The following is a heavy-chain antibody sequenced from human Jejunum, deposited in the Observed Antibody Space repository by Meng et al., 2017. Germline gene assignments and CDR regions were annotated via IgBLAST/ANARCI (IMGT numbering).Heavy chain of an antibody. Sequence: SETLSLTCTVSGGSISSGSYYWSWIRQPAGRGLEWIGRIYTSGRARYNPSLKSPVTISADTSKDQFSLKLTSVTAADTAVYYCARAKATGSTNDDFDVWGQGTMVTVSS. CDR1: GGSISSGSYY. CDR3: ARAKATGSTNDDFDV. J-gene: IGHJ3*01. CDR2: IYTSGRA. D-gene: IGHD1-1*01. V-gene: IGHV4-61*02.